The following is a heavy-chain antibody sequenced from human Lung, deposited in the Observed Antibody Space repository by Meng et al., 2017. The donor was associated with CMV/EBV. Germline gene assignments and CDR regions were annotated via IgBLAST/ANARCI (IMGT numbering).Heavy chain of an antibody. CDR1: GFAFSSYA. V-gene: IGHV3-23*01. CDR3: ASRSLPLGYCSGSNCYPSYFDY. Sequence: GESXKISCAASGFAFSSYALSWVRQAPGKGLEWVSGISGSGGSTNYADSVKGRFTISRDNSKNTLYLQMNSLRAEDTAVYYCASRSLPLGYCSGSNCYPSYFDYWXQGTXVTVSS. D-gene: IGHD2-15*01. J-gene: IGHJ4*02. CDR2: ISGSGGST.